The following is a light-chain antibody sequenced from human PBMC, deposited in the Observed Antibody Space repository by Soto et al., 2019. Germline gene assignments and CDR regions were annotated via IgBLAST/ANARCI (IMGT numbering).Light chain of an antibody. Sequence: QPVLTQPPSASGTPGQRVTISCSGSSSNIGSNTVNWYQQLPGTAPKLLIYSNNQRPSGVPYRFSGSKSGTSAALAISWLQSEYKADYYWSAWDDCLYGYLFGTGTKLTVL. J-gene: IGLJ1*01. CDR3: SAWDDCLYGYL. CDR1: SSNIGSNT. CDR2: SNN. V-gene: IGLV1-44*01.